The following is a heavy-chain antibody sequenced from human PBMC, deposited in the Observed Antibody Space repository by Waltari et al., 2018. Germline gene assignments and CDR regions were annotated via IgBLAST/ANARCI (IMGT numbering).Heavy chain of an antibody. CDR2: VNQSGRS. CDR1: GDSIITNFF. CDR3: ASDRGRVLYLDS. D-gene: IGHD2-15*01. Sequence: QVKLQESGPGLVQPSGNLLLTCTGSGDSIITNFFWCWVRQSPGKGLEWIGQVNQSGRSNYNPSLESRVTVSMDTSKNQFSLKMTSVTAADTAIYNCASDRGRVLYLDSWGQGTLVTVSP. J-gene: IGHJ4*02. V-gene: IGHV4-4*02.